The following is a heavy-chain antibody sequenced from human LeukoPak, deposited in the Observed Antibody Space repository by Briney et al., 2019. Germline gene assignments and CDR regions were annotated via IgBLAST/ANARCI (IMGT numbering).Heavy chain of an antibody. CDR1: GGSISSSSYY. CDR3: AREAVNAFDI. D-gene: IGHD2/OR15-2a*01. J-gene: IGHJ3*02. Sequence: PSETLSLTCTVSGGSISSSSYYWGWIRQPPRKGLEWIGSIYYSGSTYYNPSLKSRVTISVDTSKNQFSLKLNSVTAADTAVYYCAREAVNAFDIWGQGTMLTVSS. CDR2: IYYSGST. V-gene: IGHV4-39*07.